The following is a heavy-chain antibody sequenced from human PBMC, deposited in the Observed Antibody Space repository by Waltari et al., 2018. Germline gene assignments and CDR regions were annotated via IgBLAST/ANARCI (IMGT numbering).Heavy chain of an antibody. Sequence: QVQLVESGGGVVQHGGSLRLYCAESGFTFSSYGMHWVRQAPGKGLEWVAFIRYDGSNKYYADSVNGRFTISRDNSKNTLYLQMNSLRAEDTAVYYCAKAEYSSSSEVADPWGQGTLVTVSS. D-gene: IGHD6-6*01. CDR2: IRYDGSNK. V-gene: IGHV3-30*02. J-gene: IGHJ5*02. CDR3: AKAEYSSSSEVADP. CDR1: GFTFSSYG.